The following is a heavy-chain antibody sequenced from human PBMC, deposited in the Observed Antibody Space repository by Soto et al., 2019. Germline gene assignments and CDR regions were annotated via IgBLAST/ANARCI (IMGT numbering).Heavy chain of an antibody. Sequence: EVQLLESGGGLVQPGGSLRLSCAASGFTFSSYAMSWVRQAPGKGLEWVSAISGSGGSTYYADSVKGRFTISRDNSKNWLCLQMNSLRAEDTAVYYCASLMWYEPGRYWGQGTLVTVSS. CDR2: ISGSGGST. D-gene: IGHD2-15*01. CDR1: GFTFSSYA. V-gene: IGHV3-23*01. CDR3: ASLMWYEPGRY. J-gene: IGHJ4*02.